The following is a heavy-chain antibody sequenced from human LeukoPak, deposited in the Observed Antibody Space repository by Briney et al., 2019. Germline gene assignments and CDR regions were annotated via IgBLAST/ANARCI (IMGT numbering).Heavy chain of an antibody. CDR1: GFTFSSYT. D-gene: IGHD3-22*01. J-gene: IGHJ4*02. CDR3: ARDWVAYDSSGYRTFDY. CDR2: IRSSSSYI. V-gene: IGHV3-21*01. Sequence: GGSLRPSCAASGFTFSSYTMNWVRQAPGKGLEWVSSIRSSSSYIYYADSVKGRFTISRDNAKNSLYLQMNSLRAEDTAVYYCARDWVAYDSSGYRTFDYWGQGTLVTVSS.